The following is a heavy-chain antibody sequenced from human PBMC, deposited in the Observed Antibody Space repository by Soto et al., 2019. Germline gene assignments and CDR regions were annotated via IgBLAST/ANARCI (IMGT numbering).Heavy chain of an antibody. CDR1: GFTFDSPYSHG. D-gene: IGHD2-8*01. Sequence: EVLLLESGGGLVQPGGSLGLSCAASGFTFDSPYSHGMSWVRQSPGKGPEWVSTISSNGANTHYAESVKGRFTISKDASRNTVHLTMNSLRAEDTATYFCVSWVSAHFDYWGHGTPVTVSS. CDR3: VSWVSAHFDY. V-gene: IGHV3-23*01. CDR2: ISSNGANT. J-gene: IGHJ4*01.